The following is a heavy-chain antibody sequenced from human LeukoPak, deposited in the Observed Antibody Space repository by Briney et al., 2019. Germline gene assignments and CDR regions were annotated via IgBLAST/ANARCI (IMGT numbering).Heavy chain of an antibody. Sequence: GRSLRLSCAASGFTFSSYGMHWVRQAPGEGLEWVAVISYDGSNKYYADSVKGRFTISRDNSKNTLYLQMNSLRAEDTAVYYCAKTAVAGTFDYWGQGTLVTVSS. D-gene: IGHD6-19*01. J-gene: IGHJ4*02. V-gene: IGHV3-30*18. CDR3: AKTAVAGTFDY. CDR1: GFTFSSYG. CDR2: ISYDGSNK.